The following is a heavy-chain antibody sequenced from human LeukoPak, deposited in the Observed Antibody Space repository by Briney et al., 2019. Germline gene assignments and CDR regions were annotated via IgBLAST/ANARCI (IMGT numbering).Heavy chain of an antibody. J-gene: IGHJ4*02. CDR3: ARDTKMVRGVTFDY. CDR1: GFTFSSYG. D-gene: IGHD3-10*01. V-gene: IGHV3-33*01. CDR2: IWYDGSNK. Sequence: GGSLRLSCAASGFTFSSYGMHWVRQAPGKGLEWVAVIWYDGSNKYYADSVKGRFTISRDNSKNTLYLQMNSLRAEDTAVYYCARDTKMVRGVTFDYWGQGTLVTVSS.